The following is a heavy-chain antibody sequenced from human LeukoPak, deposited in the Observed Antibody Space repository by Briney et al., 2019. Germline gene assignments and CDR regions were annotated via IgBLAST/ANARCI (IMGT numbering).Heavy chain of an antibody. V-gene: IGHV3-23*01. CDR3: ATYGVIWGSYRYPDY. CDR1: GFTFSSYA. CDR2: ISGSGGST. D-gene: IGHD3-16*02. Sequence: GGSLRLSCAASGFTFSSYAMSWVRQAPGKGLEWVSAISGSGGSTYYADSVKGRFTISRDNSKNTLYLQMNSLRAEDTAVYYCATYGVIWGSYRYPDYWGRGTLVTVSS. J-gene: IGHJ4*02.